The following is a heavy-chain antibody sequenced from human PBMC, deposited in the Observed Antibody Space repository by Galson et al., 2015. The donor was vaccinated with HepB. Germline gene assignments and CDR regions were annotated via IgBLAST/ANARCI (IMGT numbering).Heavy chain of an antibody. CDR2: INPNSGGT. CDR1: GYTFTGYY. Sequence: SVKVSCKASGYTFTGYYMHWVRQAPGQGLEWVGRINPNSGGTNHAQKFQGRVTMTSDTSISTAYMELSRLRSDDTAVLYCAIDLGTVYGSGSYYLDYWGKGTLVTVSS. J-gene: IGHJ4*02. V-gene: IGHV1-2*06. CDR3: AIDLGTVYGSGSYYLDY. D-gene: IGHD3-10*01.